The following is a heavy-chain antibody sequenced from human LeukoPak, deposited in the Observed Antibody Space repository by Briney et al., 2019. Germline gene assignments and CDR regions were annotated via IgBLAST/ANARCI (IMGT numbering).Heavy chain of an antibody. CDR1: GGSISSYY. V-gene: IGHV4-59*01. Sequence: SETLCLTCTVSGGSISSYYWSWIRQPPGKGLEWIGYIYYSGSTNYNPSLKSRVTISVDTSKNQFSLKLSSVTAADTAVYYCARASVVVPAALLDSWGQETLVTVSS. CDR2: IYYSGST. CDR3: ARASVVVPAALLDS. J-gene: IGHJ4*02. D-gene: IGHD2-2*02.